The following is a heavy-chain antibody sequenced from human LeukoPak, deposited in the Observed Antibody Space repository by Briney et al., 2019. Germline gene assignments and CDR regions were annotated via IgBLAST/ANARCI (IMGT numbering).Heavy chain of an antibody. D-gene: IGHD5-18*01. V-gene: IGHV3-11*04. J-gene: IGHJ4*02. CDR1: GFTFSDHY. Sequence: GGSLRLSCAASGFTFSDHYMSWIRQAPGKGLEWVSYISSSDSTIYYADSVKGRFTISRDNAKNSLYLQMNSLRDEDTAVYYCAGYTANFDYWGQGTLVTVSS. CDR3: AGYTANFDY. CDR2: ISSSDSTI.